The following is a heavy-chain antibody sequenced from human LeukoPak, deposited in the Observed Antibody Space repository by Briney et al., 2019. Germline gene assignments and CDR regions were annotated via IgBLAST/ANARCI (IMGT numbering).Heavy chain of an antibody. CDR3: ARRGIWDLQIGNWFDP. Sequence: PSQTLSLTCSLSGDSITTKSYWSGWIRQSPWKGLEWIGRFYYSGNSYYNPPLKRRATISPDTSKNQYYLRLTSVTAADTAVYYCARRGIWDLQIGNWFDPWGQGILVTVSS. CDR1: GDSITTKSYW. CDR2: FYYSGNS. V-gene: IGHV4-39*01. D-gene: IGHD3-16*01. J-gene: IGHJ5*02.